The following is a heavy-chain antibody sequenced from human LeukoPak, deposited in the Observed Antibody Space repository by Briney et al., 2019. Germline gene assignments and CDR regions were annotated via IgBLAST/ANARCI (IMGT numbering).Heavy chain of an antibody. CDR1: GFTFSSYW. CDR3: ARVPLSLYRSGPGYYFDY. J-gene: IGHJ4*02. V-gene: IGHV3-7*01. CDR2: INQDGSDK. D-gene: IGHD2-15*01. Sequence: PGGSLRLSCAASGFTFSSYWMSWVRQAPGKGLEWVANINQDGSDKYYVDSVEGRFTISRDNAKNSLYLQMNSLRAEDTAVYYCARVPLSLYRSGPGYYFDYWGQGTLVTVSS.